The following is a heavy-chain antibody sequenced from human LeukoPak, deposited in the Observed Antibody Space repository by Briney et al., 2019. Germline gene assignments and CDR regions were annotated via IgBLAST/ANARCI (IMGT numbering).Heavy chain of an antibody. CDR3: AKGYDFWSGYGLYYYYYGMDV. J-gene: IGHJ6*02. V-gene: IGHV3-23*01. CDR2: ISGSGGST. Sequence: GGSLRLSCAASGFTFSSDAMSWVRQAPGKGLEWVSAISGSGGSTYYADSVKGRFTISRDNSKNTLYLQMNSLRAEDTAVYYCAKGYDFWSGYGLYYYYYGMDVWGQGTTVTVSS. CDR1: GFTFSSDA. D-gene: IGHD3-3*01.